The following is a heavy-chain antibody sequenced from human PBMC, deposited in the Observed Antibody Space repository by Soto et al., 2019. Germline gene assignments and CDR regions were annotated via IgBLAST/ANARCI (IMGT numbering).Heavy chain of an antibody. Sequence: PSQTLSLTCAISGDSVSGDTASWNWIRQSPSRGLEWLARTYYRFRWLFDYAASVKSQVMLNADSSQNQVSLQLNSVTPEDTAVYYCARGGLQDFDSWGQGTLVTVSS. CDR3: ARGGLQDFDS. J-gene: IGHJ4*02. CDR1: GDSVSGDTAS. CDR2: TYYRFRWLF. D-gene: IGHD4-4*01. V-gene: IGHV6-1*01.